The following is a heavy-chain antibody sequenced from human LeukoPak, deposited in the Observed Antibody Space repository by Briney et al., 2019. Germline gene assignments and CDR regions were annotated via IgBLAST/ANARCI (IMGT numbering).Heavy chain of an antibody. J-gene: IGHJ4*02. D-gene: IGHD4/OR15-4a*01. CDR1: GFSFSTYS. CDR3: ARVSSVPTPRALDY. Sequence: GGSLRLSCAASGFSFSTYSMNWVRQAPGKGPECVSSISGSSNYIFYTDSVKGRFTVSRDNAKNSLYLQMNSLRGEDTAVYYCARVSSVPTPRALDYWGQGTLVTVSS. V-gene: IGHV3-21*01. CDR2: ISGSSNYI.